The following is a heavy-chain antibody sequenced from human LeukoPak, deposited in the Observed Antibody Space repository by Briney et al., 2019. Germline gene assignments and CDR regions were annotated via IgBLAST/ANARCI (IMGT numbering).Heavy chain of an antibody. Sequence: GGSLRLSCAASGFTFSSYGMHWVRQAPGKGLEWVAFIRYDGSNKYYADSVKGRFTISRDNAKNSLYLQMNSLRAEDTALYYCAKDIGLELVRGIMDYWGQGTLVTVSS. CDR2: IRYDGSNK. D-gene: IGHD3-10*01. CDR3: AKDIGLELVRGIMDY. J-gene: IGHJ4*02. V-gene: IGHV3-30*02. CDR1: GFTFSSYG.